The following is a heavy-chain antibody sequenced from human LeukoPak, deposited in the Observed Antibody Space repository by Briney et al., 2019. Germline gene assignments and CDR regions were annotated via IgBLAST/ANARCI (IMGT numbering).Heavy chain of an antibody. CDR1: GGSISSSDYY. Sequence: SETLSLTCTVSGGSISSSDYYWGWIRQPPGKGLEWIGTIYYSGSTYYNPSLKSRVTISVDTSKNQFSLKLSSVTAADTAMYYCARQGSALNWFDTWGQGTLVTVSS. V-gene: IGHV4-39*01. CDR2: IYYSGST. J-gene: IGHJ5*02. D-gene: IGHD2-15*01. CDR3: ARQGSALNWFDT.